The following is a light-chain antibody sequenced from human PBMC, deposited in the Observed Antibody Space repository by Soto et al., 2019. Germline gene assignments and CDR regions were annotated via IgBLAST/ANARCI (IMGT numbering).Light chain of an antibody. CDR1: QSISNN. J-gene: IGKJ1*01. CDR2: DAS. CDR3: QQYNNWPPWT. Sequence: VMTQSPATLSVSPGERATLSCRASQSISNNLAWYQQRPGQAPRLLIYDASTRATGVPARFSGGGSGTDFTLTISGLQSEDFAVYYCQQYNNWPPWTFGQGTAVEIK. V-gene: IGKV3-15*01.